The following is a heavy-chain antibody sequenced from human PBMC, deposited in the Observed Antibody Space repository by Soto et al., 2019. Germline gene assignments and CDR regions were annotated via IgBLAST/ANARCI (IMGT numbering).Heavy chain of an antibody. CDR2: IIPVCGPA. J-gene: IGHJ4*02. CDR3: AWGTWEPH. D-gene: IGHD1-26*01. CDR1: GGTLNNYV. V-gene: IGHV1-69*01. Sequence: QVRLVQSGAEVKKPGSSVKVSCKASGGTLNNYVLNWVRQAPGQGLEWMGAIIPVCGPADYAQRFQGRVTITADLSTATVYIELSSLTSDDTAVYYCAWGTWEPHWGQGTLVTVSS.